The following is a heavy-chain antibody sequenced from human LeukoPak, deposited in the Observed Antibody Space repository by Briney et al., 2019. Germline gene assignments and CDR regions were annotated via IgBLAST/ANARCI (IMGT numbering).Heavy chain of an antibody. V-gene: IGHV4-31*01. CDR1: GGSISSGGFY. CDR3: ARGYCSSTSCCAYSSSWYEDY. D-gene: IGHD2-2*01. J-gene: IGHJ4*02. CDR2: IYYSGTT. Sequence: SETLSLTCTVSGGSISSGGFYWSWIRQHPGTGLEWIVSIYYSGTTYYNPSLKSPVTISVDTSKNQFSLKLSSVTAADTAVYYCARGYCSSTSCCAYSSSWYEDYWGQGTLVTVS.